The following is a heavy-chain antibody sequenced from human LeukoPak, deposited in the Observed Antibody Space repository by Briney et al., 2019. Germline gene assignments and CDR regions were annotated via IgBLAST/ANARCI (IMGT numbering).Heavy chain of an antibody. CDR2: INHSGST. CDR1: GGSFSGYY. V-gene: IGHV4-34*01. Sequence: PSETLSLTCAVYGGSFSGYYWSWIRQPPGKGLEWIGEINHSGSTNYNPPLKSRVTISVDTSKNQFSLKLSSVTAADTAVYYCARGVREYDILTGYYSDWFDPWGQGTLVTVSS. J-gene: IGHJ5*02. D-gene: IGHD3-9*01. CDR3: ARGVREYDILTGYYSDWFDP.